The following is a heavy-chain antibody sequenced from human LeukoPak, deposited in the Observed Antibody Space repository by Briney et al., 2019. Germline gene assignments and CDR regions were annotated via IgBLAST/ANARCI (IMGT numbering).Heavy chain of an antibody. Sequence: SETLSLTCTVSGGSISSYYWSWIRQPPGKGLEWIGYIYYSGSTNYNPSLKSRVTISVDTSKNQFSLKLSSVTAADTAVYYCASGSYSSYYYYYYGMDVWGQGTMVTVSS. CDR2: IYYSGST. D-gene: IGHD1-26*01. CDR1: GGSISSYY. J-gene: IGHJ6*02. V-gene: IGHV4-59*01. CDR3: ASGSYSSYYYYYYGMDV.